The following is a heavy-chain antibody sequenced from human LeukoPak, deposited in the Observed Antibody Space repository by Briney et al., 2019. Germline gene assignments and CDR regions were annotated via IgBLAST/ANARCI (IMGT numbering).Heavy chain of an antibody. D-gene: IGHD3-10*01. Sequence: GRSLRLSCAASGFTFSSYAMSWVRQAPGKGPERVSRISGSGDTTYYADSVKGRFTISRDNSKNTLYLQMNSLRADDTAVYYCAKDMEGSVADYFDYWGQGTLVTVSS. CDR3: AKDMEGSVADYFDY. CDR2: ISGSGDTT. CDR1: GFTFSSYA. V-gene: IGHV3-23*01. J-gene: IGHJ4*02.